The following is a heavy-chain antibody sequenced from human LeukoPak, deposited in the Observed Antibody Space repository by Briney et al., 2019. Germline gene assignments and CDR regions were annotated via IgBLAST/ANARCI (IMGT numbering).Heavy chain of an antibody. D-gene: IGHD5-18*01. CDR2: IYTSGST. V-gene: IGHV4-4*07. J-gene: IGHJ4*02. Sequence: PSETLSLTCTVSGGSISSYYWSWIRQPAGKGLEWIGRIYTSGSTNYNPSLESRVTMSVDTSKNQFSLKLSSVTAADTAVYYCARTSSGYSYGYLDYWGQGTLVTVSS. CDR3: ARTSSGYSYGYLDY. CDR1: GGSISSYY.